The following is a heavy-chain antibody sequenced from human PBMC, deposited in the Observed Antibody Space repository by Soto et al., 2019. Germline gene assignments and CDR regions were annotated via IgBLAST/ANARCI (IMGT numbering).Heavy chain of an antibody. CDR1: GATFSSYA. J-gene: IGHJ4*02. CDR2: IIPIFGTA. V-gene: IGHV1-69*06. CDR3: ARDWVIVGATTGDY. Sequence: QVQLVQSGAEVKKPGSSVKVSCKASGATFSSYAISWVRQAPGQGLEWMGGIIPIFGTANYAQKFQGRVTITADKSTSTAYMELSSLRSEDTAVYYCARDWVIVGATTGDYWGQGTLVTVSS. D-gene: IGHD1-26*01.